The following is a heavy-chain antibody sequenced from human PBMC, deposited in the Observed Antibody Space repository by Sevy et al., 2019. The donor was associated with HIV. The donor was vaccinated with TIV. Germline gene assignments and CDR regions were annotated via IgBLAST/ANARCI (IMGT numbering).Heavy chain of an antibody. CDR2: ISFDGDTK. D-gene: IGHD3-22*01. Sequence: GGSLRLSCAASGFSFRNFGMHWVRQAPGKGLEWLALISFDGDTKYYGDSVKGRFTISRDNSKNTLYLQMNSLRVEDTPVYYCAKRGGHDTSGYVSYYYYGMDVWGQGTTVTVSS. V-gene: IGHV3-30*18. CDR1: GFSFRNFG. J-gene: IGHJ6*02. CDR3: AKRGGHDTSGYVSYYYYGMDV.